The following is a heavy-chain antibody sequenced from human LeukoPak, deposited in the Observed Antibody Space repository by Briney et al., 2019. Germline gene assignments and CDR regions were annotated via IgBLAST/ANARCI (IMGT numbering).Heavy chain of an antibody. D-gene: IGHD6-19*01. V-gene: IGHV3-23*01. Sequence: GGSLRLSCAASGFAFGNYAMSWVRQAPGKGLEWVSAISISGDTTYYADSVKGRFTISKDNSKNTLFLQMSSLRAEDTAIFYCAKSGSGWHFDYWGQGTLVTVSS. CDR3: AKSGSGWHFDY. J-gene: IGHJ4*02. CDR2: ISISGDTT. CDR1: GFAFGNYA.